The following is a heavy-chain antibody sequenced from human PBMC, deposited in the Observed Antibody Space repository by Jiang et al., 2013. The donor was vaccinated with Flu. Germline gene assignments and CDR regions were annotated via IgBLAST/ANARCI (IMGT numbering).Heavy chain of an antibody. CDR1: GGSSPVRYY. Sequence: TCTVSGGSSPVRYYWSWIRQPPGKGLEWIGYIYYSGSTNYNPSLKSRVTISVDTSKNQFSLKLSSVTAADTAVYYCARHGGWYFSGYYGMDVWGQGTTVTVSS. J-gene: IGHJ6*02. D-gene: IGHD6-19*01. CDR3: ARHGGWYFSGYYGMDV. CDR2: IYYSGST. V-gene: IGHV4-59*08.